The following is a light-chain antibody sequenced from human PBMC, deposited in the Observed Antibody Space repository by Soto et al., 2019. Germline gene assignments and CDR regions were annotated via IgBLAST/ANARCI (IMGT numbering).Light chain of an antibody. CDR2: EIN. J-gene: IGLJ1*01. V-gene: IGLV2-8*01. CDR3: SSFAGSGTV. Sequence: QSALTQPPSASGSPGQSVTISCTGTSSDVGGYNYVSWYQQHPGKAPKLMIYEINKRPSGVPDRFSGSKSGSTASLTASGLQAEDEADYYCSSFAGSGTVFGTGTKLTVL. CDR1: SSDVGGYNY.